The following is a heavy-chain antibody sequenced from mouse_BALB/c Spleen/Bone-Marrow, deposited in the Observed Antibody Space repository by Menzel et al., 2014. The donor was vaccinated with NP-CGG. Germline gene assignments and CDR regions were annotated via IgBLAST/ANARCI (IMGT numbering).Heavy chain of an antibody. Sequence: EVKVVESGGGLVKPGGSLKLSCAASGFTFSSYAMSWVRQSPEKRLEWVAEISSGGSYTYYPDTVTGRFTISRDNAKNTLYLEMSSLRSEGTAMYYCAREGLRRRAAMDYWGQGASVTVSS. J-gene: IGHJ4*01. V-gene: IGHV5-9-4*01. D-gene: IGHD2-4*01. CDR2: ISSGGSYT. CDR1: GFTFSSYA. CDR3: AREGLRRRAAMDY.